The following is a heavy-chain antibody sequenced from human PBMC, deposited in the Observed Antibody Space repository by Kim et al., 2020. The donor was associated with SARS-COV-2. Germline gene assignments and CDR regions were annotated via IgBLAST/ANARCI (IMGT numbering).Heavy chain of an antibody. D-gene: IGHD6-13*01. CDR1: GFTFSDYN. CDR2: IWYDGSKE. V-gene: IGHV3-33*01. J-gene: IGHJ6*02. CDR3: ARDTSKWYTLNVMDV. Sequence: GGSLRLXCEASGFTFSDYNIHWVRQAPGKDLEWLTLIWYDGSKEYYAESVKGRFIISRDNSKNTLYLQMKDLRAEDTAIYFCARDTSKWYTLNVMDVWGQGTTVTVSS.